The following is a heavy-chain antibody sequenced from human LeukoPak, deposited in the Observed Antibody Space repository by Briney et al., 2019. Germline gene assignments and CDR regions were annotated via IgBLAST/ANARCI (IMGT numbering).Heavy chain of an antibody. Sequence: SETLSLTCAVYGGSFSGYYWSWIRQPPGKGLEWIGEINHSGSTNYNPSLKSRVTISVDTSKNQFSLKLSSVTAADTAVYYCARVVRGHNDSSGYYSDYWGQGTLVTVSS. D-gene: IGHD3-22*01. CDR3: ARVVRGHNDSSGYYSDY. J-gene: IGHJ4*02. CDR1: GGSFSGYY. CDR2: INHSGST. V-gene: IGHV4-34*01.